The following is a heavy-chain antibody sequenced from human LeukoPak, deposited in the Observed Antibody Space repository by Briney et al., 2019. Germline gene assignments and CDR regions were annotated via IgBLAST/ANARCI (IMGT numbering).Heavy chain of an antibody. CDR3: ASGSNYDFWSGYPPGYGMDV. D-gene: IGHD3-3*01. Sequence: GGSLRLSCAASGFTFSSYEMNWVRQAPGKGLEWVSYINRSGGTIYNADSAKGRFTISRDNAKKSLYLQINSLRAEDTAVYYCASGSNYDFWSGYPPGYGMDVWGQGTTVTVP. J-gene: IGHJ6*02. V-gene: IGHV3-48*03. CDR1: GFTFSSYE. CDR2: INRSGGTI.